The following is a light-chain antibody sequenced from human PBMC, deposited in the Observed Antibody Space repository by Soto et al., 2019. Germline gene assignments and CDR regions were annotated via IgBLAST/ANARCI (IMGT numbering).Light chain of an antibody. Sequence: EVVMTQSPATLSVSPGERATLSCRASQSVSSNLAWYQQKPGQAPRLLIYGASTRATGIPARFSGSGSGTEFTLTISSLQSEDVAIYYCQQYNNWPPITFGQGTKLEIK. CDR1: QSVSSN. J-gene: IGKJ2*01. CDR2: GAS. CDR3: QQYNNWPPIT. V-gene: IGKV3-15*01.